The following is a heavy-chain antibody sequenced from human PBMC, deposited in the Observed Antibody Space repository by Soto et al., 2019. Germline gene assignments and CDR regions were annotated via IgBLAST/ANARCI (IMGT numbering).Heavy chain of an antibody. CDR2: ISYGGGNK. CDR3: ARSIAVAGLDS. J-gene: IGHJ4*02. Sequence: PGGSLRLSCAASGFTFSTYAMHWVRQAPGKGLEWVAVISYGGGNKYYADSVKGRFSISRDNSNNTVYLQMNSLRAEDTALYYCARSIAVAGLDSWGPGTLVTVSS. V-gene: IGHV3-30-3*01. D-gene: IGHD6-19*01. CDR1: GFTFSTYA.